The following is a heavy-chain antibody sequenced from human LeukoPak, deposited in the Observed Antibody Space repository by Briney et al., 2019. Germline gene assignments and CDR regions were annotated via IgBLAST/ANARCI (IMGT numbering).Heavy chain of an antibody. Sequence: PSETLSLTCTVSGGSISSYYWSWIRQPPGKGLEWIGYIYYSGSTNYNPSLKSRVTISVDTSRNQFSLKLSSVTAADTAVYYCARHHPSKLDAFDIWGQGTMATVSS. J-gene: IGHJ3*02. CDR3: ARHHPSKLDAFDI. V-gene: IGHV4-59*08. CDR2: IYYSGST. CDR1: GGSISSYY.